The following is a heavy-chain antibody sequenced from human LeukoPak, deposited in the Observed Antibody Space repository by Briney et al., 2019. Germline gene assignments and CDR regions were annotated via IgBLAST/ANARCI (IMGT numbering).Heavy chain of an antibody. CDR2: IYYSGST. D-gene: IGHD3-10*01. CDR3: ARDRGSGSYQHYYYYCYMDV. CDR1: GGSISSGDYY. Sequence: SETLSLTCTVSGGSISSGDYYWSWIRQPPGKGLEWIGYIYYSGSTYYNPSLKSRVTISVDTSKNQFSLKLSSVTAADTAVYYCARDRGSGSYQHYYYYCYMDVWGKGTTVTVS. J-gene: IGHJ6*03. V-gene: IGHV4-30-4*08.